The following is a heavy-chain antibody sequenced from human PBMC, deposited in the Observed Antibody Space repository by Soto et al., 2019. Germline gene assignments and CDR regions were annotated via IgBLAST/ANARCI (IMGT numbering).Heavy chain of an antibody. Sequence: QVQLQESGPGLVKPSETLSLMCTVSGGSITNYYWSWIRQSPAKGLEWIGYVSHSGSTKYNPSLKSRVTISVDTSKNQLSLKLTSLTAADTAVYYCARERVGHSAMDVWGKGTTVTVSS. D-gene: IGHD1-26*01. CDR2: VSHSGST. J-gene: IGHJ6*04. CDR1: GGSITNYY. V-gene: IGHV4-59*12. CDR3: ARERVGHSAMDV.